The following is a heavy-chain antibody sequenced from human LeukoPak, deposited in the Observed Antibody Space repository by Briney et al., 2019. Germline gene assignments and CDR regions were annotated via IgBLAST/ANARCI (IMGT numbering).Heavy chain of an antibody. V-gene: IGHV3-48*01. CDR1: GFTFSSYS. CDR3: ARGIDA. CDR2: ITSSSSTM. D-gene: IGHD2-15*01. Sequence: GGSLRLSCAASGFTFSSYSMNWVRQAPGKGLEWVSHITSSSSTMYYADSVKGRFTISRDNAKNSLYLQMNSLRAEDTAVYYCARGIDAWGQGTLVTVSS. J-gene: IGHJ5*02.